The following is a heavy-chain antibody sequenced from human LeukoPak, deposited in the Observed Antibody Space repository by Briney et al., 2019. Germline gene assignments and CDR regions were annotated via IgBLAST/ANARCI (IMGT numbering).Heavy chain of an antibody. Sequence: GASVKVSCKASGYTFTAYYIHWVRQAPGQGLEWMGWINPNSGGTNYAQKFQGRVTMTRDTSISTAYMELSRLRSDDTAVYYCAREMREMATITSFDYWGQGTLVTVSS. J-gene: IGHJ4*02. CDR3: AREMREMATITSFDY. CDR1: GYTFTAYY. V-gene: IGHV1-2*02. CDR2: INPNSGGT. D-gene: IGHD5-24*01.